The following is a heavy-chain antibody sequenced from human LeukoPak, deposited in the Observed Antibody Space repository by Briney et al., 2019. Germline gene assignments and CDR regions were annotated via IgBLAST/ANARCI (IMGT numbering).Heavy chain of an antibody. D-gene: IGHD2-15*01. V-gene: IGHV3-30*18. CDR1: GFTFSSYG. CDR3: AKDGNQYCSGGSCYSLDY. Sequence: PGRSLRLSCAASGFTFSSYGMHWVRQAPGKGLEWVAVISYDGSNKYYADSVKGRFTISRDNSKNTLYLQMNSLRAEDTAVYYCAKDGNQYCSGGSCYSLDYWGQGTLVTVSS. CDR2: ISYDGSNK. J-gene: IGHJ4*02.